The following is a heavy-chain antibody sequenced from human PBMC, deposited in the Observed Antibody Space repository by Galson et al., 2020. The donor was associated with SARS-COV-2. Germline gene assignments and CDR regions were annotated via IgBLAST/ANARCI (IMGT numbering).Heavy chain of an antibody. J-gene: IGHJ4*02. CDR1: GFTFSSYA. V-gene: IGHV3-7*01. Sequence: GESLKISCAASGFTFSSYAMHWVRQAPGKGLEWVANIQHNGGEKYYLESVTGRFTISRDNARNSLSLQMDSLRVEDTAVYYCAGSTGSGRCDFWGQGALVTVSA. CDR3: AGSTGSGRCDF. CDR2: IQHNGGEK. D-gene: IGHD6-19*01.